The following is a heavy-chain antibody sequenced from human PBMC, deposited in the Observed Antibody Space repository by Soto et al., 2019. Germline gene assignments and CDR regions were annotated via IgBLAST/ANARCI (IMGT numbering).Heavy chain of an antibody. D-gene: IGHD2-15*01. V-gene: IGHV3-15*01. CDR3: ARDYRIDYYYGMDV. CDR1: GFTFSNAW. J-gene: IGHJ6*02. Sequence: EVQLVESGGGLVKPGGSLRLSCAASGFTFSNAWMSWVRQAPGKGLEWVGRIKSKTDGGTTDYAAPVKGRFTISRDNSKNTLYLQMNSLRAEDTAVYYCARDYRIDYYYGMDVWGQGTTVTVSS. CDR2: IKSKTDGGTT.